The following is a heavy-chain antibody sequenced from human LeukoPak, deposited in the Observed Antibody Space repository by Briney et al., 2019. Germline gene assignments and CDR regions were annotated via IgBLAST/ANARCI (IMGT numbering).Heavy chain of an antibody. CDR3: ARETYYFDY. J-gene: IGHJ4*02. CDR1: GGSISSGSYY. V-gene: IGHV4-61*02. Sequence: SETPSLTCTVSGGSISSGSYYWSWIRQPAGKGLEWIGRIYTSGSTNYNPSLKSRVTISVDTSKNQFSLKLSSVTAADTAVYYCARETYYFDYWGQGTLVTVSS. CDR2: IYTSGST.